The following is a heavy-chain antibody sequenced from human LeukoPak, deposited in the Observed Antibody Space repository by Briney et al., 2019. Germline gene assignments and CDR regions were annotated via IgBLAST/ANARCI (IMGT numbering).Heavy chain of an antibody. CDR2: IYYSGST. CDR1: GGSISSYY. D-gene: IGHD3-3*01. J-gene: IGHJ3*02. CDR3: ARENSPRSAYAFDI. V-gene: IGHV4-59*01. Sequence: SETLSLTCTVSGGSISSYYWSWIRQPPGKGLEWIGYIYYSGSTNYNPSLKSRVAISVDTSKNQFSLKLTSVTAAAPAVYYYARENSPRSAYAFDIWGQGTMVTVSS.